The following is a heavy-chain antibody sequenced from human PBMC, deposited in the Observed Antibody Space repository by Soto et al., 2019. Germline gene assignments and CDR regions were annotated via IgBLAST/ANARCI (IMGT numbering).Heavy chain of an antibody. CDR2: ISSSSSTI. CDR3: AREVAGQWGYYFDY. CDR1: GFTFSSYS. V-gene: IGHV3-48*02. J-gene: IGHJ4*02. D-gene: IGHD6-19*01. Sequence: EVQLVESGGGLVQPGGSLRLSCAASGFTFSSYSMNWVRQAPGKGLEWVSYISSSSSTIYYADSVKGRFTISRDNAKNSLYLQMNSLRDEDTAVYYCAREVAGQWGYYFDYWGQGTLVTFSS.